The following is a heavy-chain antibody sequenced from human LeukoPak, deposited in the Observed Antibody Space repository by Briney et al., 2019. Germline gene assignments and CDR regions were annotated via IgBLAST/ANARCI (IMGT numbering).Heavy chain of an antibody. Sequence: SETLSLTCTVSGGSISSYYWSWIRQPPGKGLEWIGYIYYSGSTNYNPSLKSRVTISVDTSKNQFSLKLSSVTAADTAVYYCARFMTPNFDIWAKGQWSPSLQ. V-gene: IGHV4-59*08. J-gene: IGHJ3*02. CDR1: GGSISSYY. CDR3: ARFMTPNFDI. CDR2: IYYSGST.